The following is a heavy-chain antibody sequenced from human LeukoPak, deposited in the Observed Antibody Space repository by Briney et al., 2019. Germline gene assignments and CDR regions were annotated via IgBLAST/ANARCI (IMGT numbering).Heavy chain of an antibody. Sequence: SQTLSLTCTVSGGSISSGGYYWSWIRQHPGKGLEWIGYIYYSGSTNYNPSLKSRVTISVDTSKNQFSLKLSSVTAAGTAVYYSATCQIRGGWFDPWGQGTLVTVSS. J-gene: IGHJ5*02. CDR3: ATCQIRGGWFDP. D-gene: IGHD3-3*02. CDR1: GGSISSGGYY. V-gene: IGHV4-61*08. CDR2: IYYSGST.